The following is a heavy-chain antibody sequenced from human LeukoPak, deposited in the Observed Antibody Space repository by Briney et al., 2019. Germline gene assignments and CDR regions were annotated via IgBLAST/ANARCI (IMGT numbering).Heavy chain of an antibody. CDR1: GYTFTSYD. CDR3: ARDDCRGSTSCYRGLFDY. D-gene: IGHD2-2*02. J-gene: IGHJ4*02. CDR2: MNPNSGNT. V-gene: IGHV1-8*01. Sequence: ASVKVSCKASGYTFTSYDINWVRQATGQGLEWMGWMNPNSGNTGYAQKFQGRVTMSRNTSISTAYMELSSLRSEDTAVYYCARDDCRGSTSCYRGLFDYWGQGTLVTVSS.